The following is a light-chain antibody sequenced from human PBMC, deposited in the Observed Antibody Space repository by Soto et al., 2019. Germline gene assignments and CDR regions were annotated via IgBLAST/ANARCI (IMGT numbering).Light chain of an antibody. Sequence: EIVMTQSPATLSVSPGERATLSCRASQSVASNLAWSQQKPGQAPRLLIYGASTRATGIPARFSGSGSGTEFTLTISSLQSEDFEVYYCQQNNNWPLTFGGGTKVEIK. J-gene: IGKJ4*01. CDR3: QQNNNWPLT. CDR2: GAS. CDR1: QSVASN. V-gene: IGKV3-15*01.